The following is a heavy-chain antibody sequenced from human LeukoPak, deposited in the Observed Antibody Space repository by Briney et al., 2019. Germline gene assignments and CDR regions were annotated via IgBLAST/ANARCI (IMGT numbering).Heavy chain of an antibody. Sequence: SETLSLTCTVSGGSISSYYWSWIRQPPGKGLEWIGNIYYSGSTNYNPSLKSRVTISIDTSKNQFSLRLSSVTAADTAVYYCASNRGQWLFSDWGQGTLVTVSS. V-gene: IGHV4-59*08. CDR1: GGSISSYY. J-gene: IGHJ4*02. D-gene: IGHD6-19*01. CDR3: ASNRGQWLFSD. CDR2: IYYSGST.